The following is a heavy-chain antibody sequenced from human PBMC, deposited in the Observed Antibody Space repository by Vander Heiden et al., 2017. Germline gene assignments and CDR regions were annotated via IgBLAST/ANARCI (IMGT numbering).Heavy chain of an antibody. D-gene: IGHD5-12*01. CDR3: ARRGHSGYDLGGFDY. J-gene: IGHJ4*02. CDR1: GCTYSDYS. CDR2: MSSSSSYT. Sequence: QVQLVESGGGLVKPGGSLRLSCAAAGCTYSDYSMSWIRQAPGKGLEWVSYMSSSSSYTNYADSVKSRFTISRDNAKNSLYLQMNSLGAEDTAVYYCARRGHSGYDLGGFDYWGQGTLVTVSS. V-gene: IGHV3-11*06.